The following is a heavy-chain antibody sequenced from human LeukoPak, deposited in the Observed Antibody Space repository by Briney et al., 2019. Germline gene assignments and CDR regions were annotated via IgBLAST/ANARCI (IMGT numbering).Heavy chain of an antibody. J-gene: IGHJ3*02. Sequence: ASVKVSCKASGYTFTSYYMHWVRQAPGQGLEWMGIINPSGGSTSYAQKFQGRVTMTRDMSTSTVYMELSSLRSEDTAVYYCARDYVHYYDSSGFKDLGAFDIWGQGTMVTVSS. CDR2: INPSGGST. V-gene: IGHV1-46*01. CDR1: GYTFTSYY. CDR3: ARDYVHYYDSSGFKDLGAFDI. D-gene: IGHD3-22*01.